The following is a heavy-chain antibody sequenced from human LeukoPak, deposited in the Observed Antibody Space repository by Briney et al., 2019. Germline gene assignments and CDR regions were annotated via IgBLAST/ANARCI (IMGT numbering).Heavy chain of an antibody. J-gene: IGHJ4*02. Sequence: KPSETLSLTCAVYGGSFSGYYWSWIRQPPGKGLEWIGEINHSGSTNYNPSLKSRVTISVDTSKNQFSLKLSSVTAADTAVYYCARDGCGGDCYSDWGQGTLVTVSS. D-gene: IGHD2-21*01. CDR2: INHSGST. CDR3: ARDGCGGDCYSD. CDR1: GGSFSGYY. V-gene: IGHV4-34*01.